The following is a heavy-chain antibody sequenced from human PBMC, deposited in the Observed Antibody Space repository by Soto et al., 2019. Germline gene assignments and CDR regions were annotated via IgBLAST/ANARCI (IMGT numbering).Heavy chain of an antibody. CDR2: INHSGST. D-gene: IGHD2-2*01. CDR1: GGSFSGYY. Sequence: SETLSLTCAVYGGSFSGYYWSWIRQPPGKGLEWIGEINHSGSTNYNPSLKSRVTISVDTPKNQFSLKLSSVTAADTAVYYCARGSRYCSSTSCYQFFDYWGQGTLVTVSS. CDR3: ARGSRYCSSTSCYQFFDY. J-gene: IGHJ4*02. V-gene: IGHV4-34*01.